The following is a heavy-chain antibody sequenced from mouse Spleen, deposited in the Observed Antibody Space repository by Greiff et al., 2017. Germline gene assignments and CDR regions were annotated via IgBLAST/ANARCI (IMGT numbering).Heavy chain of an antibody. CDR2: ISSGGGNT. D-gene: IGHD1-1*01. CDR3: ARHERDYYGGFAY. J-gene: IGHJ3*01. CDR1: GFTFSSYA. Sequence: EVQLVESGGGLVKLGGSLKLSCAASGFTFSSYAMSWVRQTPEKRLEWVATISSGGGNTYYPDSVKGRFTISRDNAKNTLYLQMSSLKSEDTAMYYCARHERDYYGGFAYWGQGTLVTVSA. V-gene: IGHV5-9-3*01.